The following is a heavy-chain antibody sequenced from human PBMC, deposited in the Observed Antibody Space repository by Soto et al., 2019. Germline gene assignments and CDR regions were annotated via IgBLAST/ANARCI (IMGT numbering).Heavy chain of an antibody. D-gene: IGHD2-15*01. Sequence: LRLSCSASGFTFSSYAMHWVRQAPGKGLEYVSAISSNGGSTYYADSVKGRFTISRDNYKNTLYLQMSSLRAEDTAVYYCVNLGYCSGGSCLTNWGQGTLVTVSS. V-gene: IGHV3-64D*06. CDR1: GFTFSSYA. CDR3: VNLGYCSGGSCLTN. CDR2: ISSNGGST. J-gene: IGHJ4*02.